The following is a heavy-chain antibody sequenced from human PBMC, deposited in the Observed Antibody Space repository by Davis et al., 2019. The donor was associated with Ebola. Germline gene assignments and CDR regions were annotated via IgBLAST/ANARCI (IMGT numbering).Heavy chain of an antibody. CDR1: GYTFTSYG. J-gene: IGHJ5*02. D-gene: IGHD3-22*01. CDR2: ISAYNGNT. Sequence: ASVKVSCKASGYTFTSYGISWVRQAPGQGLEWMGWISAYNGNTNYAQKLQGRVTMTTDTSTSTAYMELRSLRSEDTAVYYCARDRTIVVAPSFDPWGQGTLVTVSS. CDR3: ARDRTIVVAPSFDP. V-gene: IGHV1-18*04.